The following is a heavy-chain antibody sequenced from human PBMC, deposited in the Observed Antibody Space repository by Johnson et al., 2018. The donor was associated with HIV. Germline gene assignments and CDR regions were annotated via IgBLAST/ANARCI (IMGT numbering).Heavy chain of an antibody. J-gene: IGHJ3*02. V-gene: IGHV3-30*04. CDR2: LSSAGSTK. CDR3: ARVYYYDNKDGFDI. CDR1: GFSFSSYA. D-gene: IGHD3-22*01. Sequence: QVQLVESGGGVVQPGRSLRLSCAASGFSFSSYAMPWVRQAPGKGLEWVASLSSAGSTKDYADSVKGRFTISRDISKNLLYLQMNSLRTEDTAVYYCARVYYYDNKDGFDIWGQGTTVTVSS.